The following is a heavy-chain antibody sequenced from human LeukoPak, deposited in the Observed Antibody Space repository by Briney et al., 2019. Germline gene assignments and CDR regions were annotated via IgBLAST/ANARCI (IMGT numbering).Heavy chain of an antibody. Sequence: PGGSLRLSCATSGFTFSSYWMHWVRQAPGKGLVWVSRINSDGSSTSYADSVKGRFTISRDNAKNTLYLQMNSLRAEDTAVYYCARDDLLWFGESARGYWGHGTLVTVSS. CDR3: ARDDLLWFGESARGY. CDR2: INSDGSST. V-gene: IGHV3-74*01. D-gene: IGHD3-10*01. J-gene: IGHJ4*01. CDR1: GFTFSSYW.